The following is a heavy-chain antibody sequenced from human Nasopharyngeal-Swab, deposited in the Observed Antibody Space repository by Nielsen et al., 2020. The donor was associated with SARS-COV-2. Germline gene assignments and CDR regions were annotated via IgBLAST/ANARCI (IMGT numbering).Heavy chain of an antibody. CDR3: ARGPYYDFWSGYSSYYYMDV. J-gene: IGHJ6*03. CDR2: INPNSGGT. CDR1: GYTFTGYY. Sequence: ASVKVSCKASGYTFTGYYMHWVRPVPGQGLEWMGWINPNSGGTNYAQKFQGWVTMTRDTSISTAYMELSRLRSDDTAVYYCARGPYYDFWSGYSSYYYMDVWGKGTTVTVSS. V-gene: IGHV1-2*04. D-gene: IGHD3-3*01.